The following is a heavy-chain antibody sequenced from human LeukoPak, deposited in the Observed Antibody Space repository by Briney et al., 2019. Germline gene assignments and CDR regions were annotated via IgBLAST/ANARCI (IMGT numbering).Heavy chain of an antibody. CDR1: GFTFSNYN. V-gene: IGHV3-48*01. D-gene: IGHD4-17*01. Sequence: QPGGSLRLSCVASGFTFSNYNMNWVRQAPGKGLEWVSNIRYSGVTMYCAGSVKGRFTISRDNSKNTLYLQMNNVRAEDSAVYYCAGRNSGDYHLIDYWGPGTLVTVSS. CDR2: IRYSGVTM. J-gene: IGHJ4*02. CDR3: AGRNSGDYHLIDY.